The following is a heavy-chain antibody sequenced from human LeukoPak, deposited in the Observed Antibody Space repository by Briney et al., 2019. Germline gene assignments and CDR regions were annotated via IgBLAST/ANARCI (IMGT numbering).Heavy chain of an antibody. CDR1: GLPFSTYL. Sequence: GGSLGLSCSASGLPFSTYLMHWVRRAPGKGLEYVSAISSNGGSTYYADSVKGRFTISRDNSKNTLYLQMSSLRGEDTAVYSCVKRTTGTNFFDYWGQGTLVTVSS. CDR2: ISSNGGST. D-gene: IGHD1-1*01. J-gene: IGHJ4*02. CDR3: VKRTTGTNFFDY. V-gene: IGHV3-64D*06.